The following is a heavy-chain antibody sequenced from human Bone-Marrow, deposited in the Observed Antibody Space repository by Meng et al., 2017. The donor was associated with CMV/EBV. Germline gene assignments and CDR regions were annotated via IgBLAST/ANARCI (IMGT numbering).Heavy chain of an antibody. Sequence: QGQLVPSGAEGKKPGASVKFSCKASGYTFTGYYMHWVRQAPGQGLEWMGRINPNSGATEYAQNFQGRVTMTRDTSISTAYMELSRLRSDDTAVYYCARDSRHCTSASCYSWYFDLWGRGTLVTVSS. D-gene: IGHD2-2*02. J-gene: IGHJ2*01. V-gene: IGHV1-2*06. CDR3: ARDSRHCTSASCYSWYFDL. CDR1: GYTFTGYY. CDR2: INPNSGAT.